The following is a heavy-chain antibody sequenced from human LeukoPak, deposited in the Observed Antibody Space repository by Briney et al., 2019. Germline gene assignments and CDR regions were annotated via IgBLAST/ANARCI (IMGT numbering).Heavy chain of an antibody. Sequence: SETLSLTCTVSGGSISSSSYYWGWIRQPPGKGLEWIGSIYYSGSTYYNPSLKSRVTISVDTSKNQFSLKLSSVTAADTAVYYCAAPRVGGYSYGLTFDYWGQGTLVTVSS. D-gene: IGHD5-18*01. CDR3: AAPRVGGYSYGLTFDY. V-gene: IGHV4-39*01. J-gene: IGHJ4*02. CDR2: IYYSGST. CDR1: GGSISSSSYY.